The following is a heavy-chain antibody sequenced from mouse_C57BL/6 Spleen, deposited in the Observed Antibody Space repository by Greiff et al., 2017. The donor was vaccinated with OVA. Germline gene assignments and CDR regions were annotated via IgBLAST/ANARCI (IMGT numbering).Heavy chain of an antibody. CDR1: GYTFTDYE. D-gene: IGHD2-5*01. CDR2: IDPETGGT. Sequence: QVHVKQSGAELVRPGASVTLSCKASGYTFTDYEMHWVKQTPVHGLEWIGAIDPETGGTAYNQKFKGKAILTADKSSSTAYMELRSLTSEDSAVYYCTRVNSKGSWFAYWGQGTLVTVSA. CDR3: TRVNSKGSWFAY. J-gene: IGHJ3*01. V-gene: IGHV1-15*01.